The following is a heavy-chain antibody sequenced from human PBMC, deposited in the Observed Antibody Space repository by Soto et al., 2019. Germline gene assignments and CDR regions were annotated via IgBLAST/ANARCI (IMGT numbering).Heavy chain of an antibody. CDR3: ATSYGSGYRAFDF. CDR2: VNPILSMS. Sequence: QVELVQSGAEVKRPGSSVKVSCKASGHTFNFYSIQWVRQAPGLGLEWMGRVNPILSMSNYAQRFQGRVTMTADKSTSTAYMELSGLRSEDTAIYYCATSYGSGYRAFDFWGQGALVTVSS. J-gene: IGHJ4*02. CDR1: GHTFNFYS. D-gene: IGHD3-10*01. V-gene: IGHV1-69*04.